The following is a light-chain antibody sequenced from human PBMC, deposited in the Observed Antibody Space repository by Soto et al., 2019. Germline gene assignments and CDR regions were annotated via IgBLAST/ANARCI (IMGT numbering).Light chain of an antibody. V-gene: IGKV3-20*01. CDR1: QSGSNNY. CDR3: QQYGSSPYT. Sequence: EIVLTQSPGTLSLSPGERATLSCRASQSGSNNYLAWYQQKPGQSPRLLIYGASNRATGIPARFNGSGSGTDFTLTISRLDPEDFAVYFCQQYGSSPYTFGQGTKLEIK. J-gene: IGKJ2*01. CDR2: GAS.